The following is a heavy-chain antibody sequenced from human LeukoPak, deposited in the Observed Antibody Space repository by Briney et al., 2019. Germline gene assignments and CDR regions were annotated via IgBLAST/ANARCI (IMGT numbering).Heavy chain of an antibody. CDR2: IYTSGST. J-gene: IGHJ4*02. Sequence: SETLSLTCTVSGGSISSGSYYWSWIRQPAGKGLEWIGRIYTSGSTNYNPSLKSRVTISVDTSKNQFSLKLSSVTAADTAVYYCARGPDEQWLVPFDYWGQGILVTVSS. V-gene: IGHV4-61*02. D-gene: IGHD6-19*01. CDR1: GGSISSGSYY. CDR3: ARGPDEQWLVPFDY.